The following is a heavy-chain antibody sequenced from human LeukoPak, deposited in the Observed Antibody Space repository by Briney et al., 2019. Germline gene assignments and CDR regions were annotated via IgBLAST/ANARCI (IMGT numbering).Heavy chain of an antibody. Sequence: SETLSPTCTVSGGSISSYYWSWIRQPAGKGLEWIGRIYTSGSTNYNPSLKSRVTISVDKSKNQFSLKLSSVTAADTAVYYCARDSTTIFGVVILGGFDYWGQGTLVTVSS. J-gene: IGHJ4*02. V-gene: IGHV4-4*07. CDR2: IYTSGST. CDR1: GGSISSYY. D-gene: IGHD3-3*01. CDR3: ARDSTTIFGVVILGGFDY.